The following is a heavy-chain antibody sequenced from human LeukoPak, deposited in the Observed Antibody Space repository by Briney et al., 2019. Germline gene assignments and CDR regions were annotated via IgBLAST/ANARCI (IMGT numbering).Heavy chain of an antibody. CDR3: ARARTPEAHTVVTPSLYSWFDP. J-gene: IGHJ5*02. CDR2: IYSGGST. CDR1: GFTVSSNY. D-gene: IGHD4-23*01. Sequence: GGSLRLSCAASGFTVSSNYMSWVRQAPGKGLEWVSVIYSGGSTYYADSVKGRFTISGDNSKNTLYLQMNSLRAEDTAVYYCARARTPEAHTVVTPSLYSWFDPWGQGTLVTVSS. V-gene: IGHV3-53*01.